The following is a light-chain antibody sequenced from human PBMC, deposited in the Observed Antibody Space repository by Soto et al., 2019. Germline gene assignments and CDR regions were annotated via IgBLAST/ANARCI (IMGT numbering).Light chain of an antibody. V-gene: IGKV1-9*01. CDR2: GVS. CDR1: QVLSSY. Sequence: DIQLTQSPSFLSASVRDRVTITCRASQVLSSYLAWYQQKPGKAPKLLIYGVSTWQSGVPSRFSGSGSGTEFTLTISSLQPEDFATYYCQQLNTYPLTFGGGTKVEIK. J-gene: IGKJ4*01. CDR3: QQLNTYPLT.